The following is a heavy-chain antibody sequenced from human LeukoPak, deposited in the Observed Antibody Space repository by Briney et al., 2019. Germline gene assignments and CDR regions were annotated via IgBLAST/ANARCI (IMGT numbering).Heavy chain of an antibody. CDR3: VKGLPAGTRKVY. V-gene: IGHV3-64D*09. CDR2: ISSNGGGT. D-gene: IGHD2-2*01. Sequence: PGGSLRLSCSASGFTFSSYAMHWVRQAPGKGLEYVSAISSNGGGTYCADSVKGRFTISRDNSKNTLYLRMSSLRAEDTAVYYCVKGLPAGTRKVYWGQGTLVTVSS. CDR1: GFTFSSYA. J-gene: IGHJ4*02.